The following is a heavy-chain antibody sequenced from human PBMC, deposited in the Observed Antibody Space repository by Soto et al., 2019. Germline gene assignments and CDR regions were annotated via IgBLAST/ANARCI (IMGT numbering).Heavy chain of an antibody. J-gene: IGHJ5*02. V-gene: IGHV3-23*01. D-gene: IGHD6-6*01. CDR2: FSGST. Sequence: EVQLLESGGGLVQPGGSLRLSCEASGFTFSYYAMSWVRQAPGKGLEWVSAFSGSTYYADSGKGRFTISRDNSRNTLYLQMNSLRAEDTAVYYCAKGSSAFDPWGQGTLVTVSS. CDR1: GFTFSYYA. CDR3: AKGSSAFDP.